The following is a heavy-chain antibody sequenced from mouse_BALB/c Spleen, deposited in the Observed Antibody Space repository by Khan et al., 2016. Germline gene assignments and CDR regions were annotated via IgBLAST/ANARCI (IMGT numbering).Heavy chain of an antibody. CDR2: ISYDGSN. J-gene: IGHJ3*01. D-gene: IGHD4-1*01. Sequence: EVQLQESGPGLVKPSQSLSLTCSVTGYSITSGYYWNWIRQFPGNKLEWMGCISYDGSNTYNPSLRNRISITRDTSKNQSFLKLNSVTTEDTASSYCTSDERTGTFAYWGQGTLVTVSA. V-gene: IGHV3-6*02. CDR1: GYSITSGYY. CDR3: TSDERTGTFAY.